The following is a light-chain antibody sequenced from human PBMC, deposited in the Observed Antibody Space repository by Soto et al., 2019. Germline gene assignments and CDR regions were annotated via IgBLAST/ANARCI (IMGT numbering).Light chain of an antibody. CDR1: QGIRND. Sequence: GDRVTITCRPSQGIRNDLAWYQQIPGKAPKRLIYRTSTLQSGVPSRFSGSGSGTKFTLTISSLQPEDFATYFCLQHNTYPWTFGQGTKVELK. V-gene: IGKV1-17*01. J-gene: IGKJ1*01. CDR3: LQHNTYPWT. CDR2: RTS.